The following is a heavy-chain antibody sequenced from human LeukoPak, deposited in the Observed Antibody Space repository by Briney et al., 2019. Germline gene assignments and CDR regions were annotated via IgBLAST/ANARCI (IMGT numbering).Heavy chain of an antibody. V-gene: IGHV3-48*03. CDR1: GFTFSIYD. CDR3: ARKRYWNYEN. D-gene: IGHD1-7*01. Sequence: GGSLRLSCAASGFTFSIYDMNWVRQAPGKGLEWVSYISSGGTTIYYADSVKGRFTVSRDNARNSLYLQMNSLRAEDTAVYYCARKRYWNYENWGQGTLVTVSS. CDR2: ISSGGTTI. J-gene: IGHJ4*02.